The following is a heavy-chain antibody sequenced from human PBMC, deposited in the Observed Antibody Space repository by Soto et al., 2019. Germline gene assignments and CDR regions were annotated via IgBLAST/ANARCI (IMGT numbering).Heavy chain of an antibody. D-gene: IGHD3-10*01. CDR1: GFTFSSYG. V-gene: IGHV3-30*18. CDR3: AKMRVRGANRAPIYYYYGMDV. J-gene: IGHJ6*02. Sequence: GGSLRLSCAASGFTFSSYGMHWVRQAPGKGLEWVAVISYDGSNKYYADSVKGRFTISRDNSKNTLYLQMNSLRAEDTAVYYCAKMRVRGANRAPIYYYYGMDVWGQGTTVTVSS. CDR2: ISYDGSNK.